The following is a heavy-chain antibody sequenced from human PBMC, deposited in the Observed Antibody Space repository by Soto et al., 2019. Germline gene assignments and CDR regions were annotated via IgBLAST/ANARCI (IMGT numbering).Heavy chain of an antibody. CDR2: IIPIVDAT. V-gene: IGHV1-69*12. D-gene: IGHD4-17*01. CDR3: ASAPPNDHGDHAAFDI. J-gene: IGHJ3*02. Sequence: QVQLVQSGTEVKKPGSSVKVSCKASGGTFSRHAVSWVRQAPGQGLEWMGAIIPIVDATNDAEKFQDRVTITADESSSTVYMELRSLKSEDTGVYFCASAPPNDHGDHAAFDIWGQGTMVVVSS. CDR1: GGTFSRHA.